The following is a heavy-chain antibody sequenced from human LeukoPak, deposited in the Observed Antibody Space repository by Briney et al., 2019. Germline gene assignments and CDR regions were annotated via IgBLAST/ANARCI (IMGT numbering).Heavy chain of an antibody. CDR1: GVTFSGST. CDR3: IRGAASGSYYGFDV. J-gene: IGHJ6*02. D-gene: IGHD1-26*01. Sequence: PGGSLRLSCAASGVTFSGSTMHWVRQASGKGLEWVGRIRSKANNYATAYATSVKGRFTLSRDDSKNTAYLQMNSLKTEDTAVYYCIRGAASGSYYGFDVWGQGATVTVSS. CDR2: IRSKANNYAT. V-gene: IGHV3-73*01.